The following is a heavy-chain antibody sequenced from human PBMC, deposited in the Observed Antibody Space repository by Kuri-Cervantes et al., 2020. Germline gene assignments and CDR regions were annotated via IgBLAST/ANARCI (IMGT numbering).Heavy chain of an antibody. J-gene: IGHJ6*02. CDR2: ISSSSSYI. CDR1: GFTFSDYY. CDR3: ARDQIYYYGMDV. V-gene: IGHV3-11*06. Sequence: LTCAASGFTFSDYYMSWIRQAPGKGLEWVSSISSSSSYIYYADSVKGRFTISRDNAKNSLYLQMNSLRAEDTAVYYCARDQIYYYGMDVWGQGTTVTVSS.